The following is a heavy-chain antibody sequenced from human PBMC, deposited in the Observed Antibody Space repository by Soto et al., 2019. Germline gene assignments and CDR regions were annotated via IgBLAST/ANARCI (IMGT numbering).Heavy chain of an antibody. V-gene: IGHV1-3*01. CDR2: INAGNGNT. CDR3: ARAARSSGWDWFDP. D-gene: IGHD6-19*01. Sequence: ASVKVSCKASGYTFTSYAMHWVRQAPGQRLEWMGWINAGNGNTKYSQKFQGRVTITRDTSASTAYMELSSLRSEDTAVDYGARAARSSGWDWFDPWGQGTLVTVSS. J-gene: IGHJ5*02. CDR1: GYTFTSYA.